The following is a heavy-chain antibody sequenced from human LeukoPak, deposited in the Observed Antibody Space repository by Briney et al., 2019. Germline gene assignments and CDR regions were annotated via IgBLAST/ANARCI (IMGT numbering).Heavy chain of an antibody. Sequence: GGSLRLSCAASGFTFSSYSMNWVSQAPGKGLEWVSSISSSSSYIHYADSVKGRFTISRDNAKNSLYLQMNSLRLEDTAVYYCAKDQEGGAGTGRFEYWGQGTLVTVSS. D-gene: IGHD6-13*01. CDR3: AKDQEGGAGTGRFEY. CDR1: GFTFSSYS. J-gene: IGHJ4*02. V-gene: IGHV3-21*01. CDR2: ISSSSSYI.